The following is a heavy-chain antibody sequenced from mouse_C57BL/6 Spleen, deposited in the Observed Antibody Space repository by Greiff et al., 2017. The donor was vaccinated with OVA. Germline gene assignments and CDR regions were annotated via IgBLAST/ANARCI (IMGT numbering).Heavy chain of an antibody. CDR3: ARYYYGSSYYAMDY. CDR2: IDPSDSET. CDR1: GYTFTSYW. J-gene: IGHJ4*01. D-gene: IGHD1-1*01. Sequence: QVQLQQPGAELVRPGSSVKLSCKASGYTFTSYWMHWVKQRPIQGLEWIGNIDPSDSETHYNQKFKDKATLTVDKASSTAYMQLSSLTSEDSAVDYGARYYYGSSYYAMDYWGQGTTVTVSS. V-gene: IGHV1-52*01.